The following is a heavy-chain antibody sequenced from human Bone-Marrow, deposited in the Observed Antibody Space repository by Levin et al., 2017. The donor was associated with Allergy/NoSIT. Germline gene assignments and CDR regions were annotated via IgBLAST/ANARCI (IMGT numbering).Heavy chain of an antibody. J-gene: IGHJ4*02. CDR2: IKQDGSEK. V-gene: IGHV3-7*01. D-gene: IGHD1-14*01. Sequence: HTGGSLRLSCAASGFTFSSYWMSWVRQAPGKGLEWVANIKQDGSEKNYVDSVKGRFSISRDNAKNSLYLQMNSLRAEDTAVYYCARDKLQPGGTGSCDCWGQGTLVTVSS. CDR1: GFTFSSYW. CDR3: ARDKLQPGGTGSCDC.